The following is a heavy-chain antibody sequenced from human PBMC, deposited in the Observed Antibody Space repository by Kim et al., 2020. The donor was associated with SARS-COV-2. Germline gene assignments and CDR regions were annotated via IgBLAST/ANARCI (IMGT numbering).Heavy chain of an antibody. J-gene: IGHJ4*02. D-gene: IGHD5-18*01. CDR1: GGSISSGGYY. CDR3: ARGPGGDTAMVTTFFDY. CDR2: IYYSGST. V-gene: IGHV4-31*03. Sequence: SETLSLTCTVSGGSISSGGYYWSWIRQHPGKGLEWIGYIYYSGSTYYNPSLKSRVTISVDTSKNQFSLKLSSVTAADTVVYYCARGPGGDTAMVTTFFDYWGQGTLVTVSS.